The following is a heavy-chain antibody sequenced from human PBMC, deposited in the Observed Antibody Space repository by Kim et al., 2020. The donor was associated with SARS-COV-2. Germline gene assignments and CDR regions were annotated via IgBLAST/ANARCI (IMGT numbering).Heavy chain of an antibody. V-gene: IGHV1-18*01. D-gene: IGHD6-19*01. Sequence: YAQKLQSRVTMTTDTSTSTDYMALRCLRSDDTAVYYCARVDSSGWPFDYWGQGTLVTVSS. J-gene: IGHJ4*02. CDR3: ARVDSSGWPFDY.